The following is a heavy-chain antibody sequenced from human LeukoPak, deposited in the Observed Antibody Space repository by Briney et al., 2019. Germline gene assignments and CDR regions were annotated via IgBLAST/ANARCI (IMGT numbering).Heavy chain of an antibody. Sequence: GGSLRLSCAASGFTFSNYAMSWVRQAPGKGLEWVSLISGDGGSTYYADSVKGRFTISRDNSKNSLYLQMNSLRTEDTALYYCAKDMAPPYSGSYFGTDYWGQGTLVTVSS. D-gene: IGHD1-26*01. V-gene: IGHV3-43*02. J-gene: IGHJ4*02. CDR2: ISGDGGST. CDR3: AKDMAPPYSGSYFGTDY. CDR1: GFTFSNYA.